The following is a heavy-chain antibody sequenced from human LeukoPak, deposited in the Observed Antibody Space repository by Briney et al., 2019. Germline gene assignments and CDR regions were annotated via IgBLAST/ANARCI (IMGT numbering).Heavy chain of an antibody. CDR1: GGSISAYY. CDR3: ARPLIVGSKGAFDI. V-gene: IGHV4-59*08. Sequence: SETLSLTCTVSGGSISAYYWSCIRQPPGKGLEWIGYIYYSGSTNYNPSLKSRVTISVDTSKNQFSLKLSSVTAADTAVYYCARPLIVGSKGAFDIWGQGTMVTVSS. CDR2: IYYSGST. J-gene: IGHJ3*02. D-gene: IGHD3-22*01.